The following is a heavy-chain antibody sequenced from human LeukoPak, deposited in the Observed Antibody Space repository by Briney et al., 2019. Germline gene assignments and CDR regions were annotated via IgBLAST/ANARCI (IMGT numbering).Heavy chain of an antibody. V-gene: IGHV3-74*01. CDR3: TSYRAEYFQH. CDR1: GFTFSSYW. Sequence: GGSLRLSCAASGFTFSSYWMHWVRQAPGKGLVWVSRINSDGSSTIYADSVKGRFTISRDNAKNSLYLQMNSLRAEDTAVYYCTSYRAEYFQHWGQGTLVTVSS. CDR2: INSDGSST. J-gene: IGHJ1*01.